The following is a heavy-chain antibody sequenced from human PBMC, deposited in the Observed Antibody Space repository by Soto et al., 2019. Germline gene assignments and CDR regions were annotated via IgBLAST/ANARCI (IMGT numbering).Heavy chain of an antibody. CDR2: RNPNSGNT. Sequence: QVQLVQSGAEVKKPGASVKVSCKASGYTFTSYDINWVRQATGQGLEWMGWRNPNSGNTGYAQKFQGRVTMTRNTSISTAYMELSSLRSEDTAVYYCARGPHSVVVTDAYFQHCGQGTLVTVSS. J-gene: IGHJ1*01. CDR1: GYTFTSYD. D-gene: IGHD2-21*02. V-gene: IGHV1-8*01. CDR3: ARGPHSVVVTDAYFQH.